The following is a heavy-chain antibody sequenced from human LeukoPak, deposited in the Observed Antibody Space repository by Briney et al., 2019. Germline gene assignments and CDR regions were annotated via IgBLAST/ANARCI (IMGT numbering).Heavy chain of an antibody. CDR2: IYTSGST. CDR3: ARAGRLLWFGELLSGWFDP. J-gene: IGHJ5*02. CDR1: GGSISSGSYY. D-gene: IGHD3-10*01. Sequence: PSETLSLTCTVSGGSISSGSYYWSWIRQPAGKGLEWIGRIYTSGSTNYNPSLKSRVTISVDTSKNQFSLKLSSVTAADTAVYYCARAGRLLWFGELLSGWFDPWGQGTLVTVSS. V-gene: IGHV4-61*02.